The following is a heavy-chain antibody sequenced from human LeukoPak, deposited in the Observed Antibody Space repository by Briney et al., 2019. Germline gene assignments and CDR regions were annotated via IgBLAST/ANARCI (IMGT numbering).Heavy chain of an antibody. CDR1: GGTFSSYA. D-gene: IGHD6-13*01. CDR3: ARDGPYIAAAGTPIY. J-gene: IGHJ4*02. Sequence: GASVKVSCKASGGTFSSYATSWVRQAPGQGLEWMGGIIPIFGTANYAQKFQGRVTITADESTSTAYMELSSLRSEDTAVYYCARDGPYIAAAGTPIYWGQGTLVTVSS. V-gene: IGHV1-69*13. CDR2: IIPIFGTA.